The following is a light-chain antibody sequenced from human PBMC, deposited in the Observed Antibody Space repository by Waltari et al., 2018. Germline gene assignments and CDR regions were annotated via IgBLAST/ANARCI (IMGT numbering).Light chain of an antibody. Sequence: QSALTQPASVSGSPGQSITISCTGTSRDVGGYNYSSLYQQHPGKAPKLMIYDVTKRPSGVSTRFSGSKSGNTASLTISGLQAEDEADYYCSSFTSSSTLRVFGGGTKLTVL. CDR3: SSFTSSSTLRV. V-gene: IGLV2-14*01. J-gene: IGLJ3*02. CDR2: DVT. CDR1: SRDVGGYNY.